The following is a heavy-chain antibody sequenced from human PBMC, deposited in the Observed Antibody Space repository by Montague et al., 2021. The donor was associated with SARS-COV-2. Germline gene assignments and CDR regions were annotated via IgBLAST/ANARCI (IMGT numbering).Heavy chain of an antibody. D-gene: IGHD1-14*01. V-gene: IGHV4-59*12. J-gene: IGHJ6*03. CDR2: IYYSGYT. CDR3: AREVGGHNPTGYYYHMDV. Sequence: SETLSLTCTISGGPISNYYWNCIRQTPGKGLEWFVYIYYSGYTHYDPSLHSRGTISVDTSKNQFFLKLCSVTTADTAAYYCAREVGGHNPTGYYYHMDVWGKGTTVTVSS. CDR1: GGPISNYY.